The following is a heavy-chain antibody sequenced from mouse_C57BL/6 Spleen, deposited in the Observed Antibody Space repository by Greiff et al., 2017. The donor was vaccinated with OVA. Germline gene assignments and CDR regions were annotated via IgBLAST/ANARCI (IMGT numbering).Heavy chain of an antibody. CDR3: EREGGFTAVVAPGFAY. CDR2: IHPNSGST. D-gene: IGHD1-1*01. V-gene: IGHV1-64*01. J-gene: IGHJ3*01. Sequence: VQLQQPGAELVKPGASVKLSCKASGYTFTSYWMHWVKQRPGQGLEWIGMIHPNSGSTNYNEKFKSQATLTVDKSSSTAYMQLSSLTSEDSAVYYCEREGGFTAVVAPGFAYWGQGTLVTVSA. CDR1: GYTFTSYW.